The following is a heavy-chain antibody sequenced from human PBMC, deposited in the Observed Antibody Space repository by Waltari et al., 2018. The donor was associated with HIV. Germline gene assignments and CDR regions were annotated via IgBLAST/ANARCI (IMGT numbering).Heavy chain of an antibody. D-gene: IGHD3-10*01. Sequence: GSHRLSCAASGFTFNTYSLNWVRQVPGKGLEWVSGISGSGFTAYYTDSVMGRFTISRDNSKNTLYLQMDSLRAEDTAIYFCARPMLRGVISHPVGPPLDFWGQGALVIVSS. CDR2: ISGSGFTA. J-gene: IGHJ4*02. V-gene: IGHV3-23*01. CDR3: ARPMLRGVISHPVGPPLDF. CDR1: GFTFNTYS.